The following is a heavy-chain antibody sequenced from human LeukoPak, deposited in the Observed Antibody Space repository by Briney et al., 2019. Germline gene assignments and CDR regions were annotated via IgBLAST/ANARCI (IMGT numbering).Heavy chain of an antibody. V-gene: IGHV3-23*01. CDR3: TRDLNSGGSC. Sequence: GGSLRLSCAASGFTFSSYAMSWVRQAPGKGLEWVSAISGSGGSTYYADSVKGRFSISRDNSKNTLYLQMNSLRAQDTAVYYCTRDLNSGGSCWGQGALVTVSS. CDR1: GFTFSSYA. CDR2: ISGSGGST. J-gene: IGHJ4*02. D-gene: IGHD2-15*01.